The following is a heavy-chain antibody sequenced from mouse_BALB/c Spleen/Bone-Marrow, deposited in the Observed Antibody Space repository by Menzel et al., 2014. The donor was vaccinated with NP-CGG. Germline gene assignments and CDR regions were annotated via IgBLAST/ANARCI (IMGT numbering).Heavy chain of an antibody. CDR2: ISTYSGNT. D-gene: IGHD1-3*01. CDR1: GYTFTDYA. Sequence: QVQLQQSGPELVRPGVSVKISCKGSGYTFTDYAMHWVKQSHAKSLEWIGVISTYSGNTNYNQKFKGKATMTVDKSSSTVYVERARLTSEDSAIYYCARWYNRNDFAYRGQGTLVTVSA. J-gene: IGHJ3*01. CDR3: ARWYNRNDFAY. V-gene: IGHV1S137*01.